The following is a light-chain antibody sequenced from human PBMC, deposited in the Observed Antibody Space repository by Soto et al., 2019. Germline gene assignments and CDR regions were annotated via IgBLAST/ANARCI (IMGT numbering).Light chain of an antibody. CDR3: QQYDESPLT. J-gene: IGKJ4*01. V-gene: IGKV3-20*01. Sequence: DIVLTQSPGTLSLSPGERATLSCRASQSVSSSYFAWYQQKPGQAPRLLIYGASNRATGIPDRFSGGGTATDFTLIISRLEPEDFAVYYCQQYDESPLTFGGGTKVDI. CDR2: GAS. CDR1: QSVSSSY.